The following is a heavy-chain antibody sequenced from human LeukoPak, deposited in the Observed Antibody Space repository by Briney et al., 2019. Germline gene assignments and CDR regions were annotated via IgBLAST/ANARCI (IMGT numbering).Heavy chain of an antibody. CDR1: GGTFSSYA. CDR2: IIPIFGTA. D-gene: IGHD5-12*01. J-gene: IGHJ4*02. Sequence: EASVKVSCKASGGTFSSYAISWVRQAPGQGLEWMGGIIPIFGTANYAQKFQGRVTITTDESTSTAYMELSSLRSEDTAVYYCAREGGSGYENLDYWGQGTPVTVSS. V-gene: IGHV1-69*05. CDR3: AREGGSGYENLDY.